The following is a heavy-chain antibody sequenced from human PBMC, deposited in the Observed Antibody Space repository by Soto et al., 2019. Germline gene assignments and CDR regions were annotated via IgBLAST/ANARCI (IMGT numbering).Heavy chain of an antibody. CDR2: VSHDGRNT. V-gene: IGHV3-30*18. Sequence: VQLVEAGGGVVQPGRSLRLSCAASGFTFSDYAMHWVREAPGKGLEWVAGVSHDGRNTHYADSVKGRFTISRDSSKNTVTLEMPSLRAEDTAVYYRSKGVRQWLVTSDFNYSGQGALVTVSS. D-gene: IGHD6-19*01. CDR3: SKGVRQWLVTSDFNY. J-gene: IGHJ4*02. CDR1: GFTFSDYA.